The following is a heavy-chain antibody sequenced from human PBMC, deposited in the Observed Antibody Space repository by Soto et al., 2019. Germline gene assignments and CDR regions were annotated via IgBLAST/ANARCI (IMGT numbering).Heavy chain of an antibody. D-gene: IGHD2-8*01. CDR2: IIPIFGTS. CDR3: AREYGYGMDV. J-gene: IGHJ6*02. Sequence: SVKVSCKVSGGTFSNYAFSWVRQAPGQGLEWMGGIIPIFGTSNYAQKFQGRVTITADESSSTGYMELSSLRSDDTAAYYCAREYGYGMDVWGQGATVTVSS. V-gene: IGHV1-69*13. CDR1: GGTFSNYA.